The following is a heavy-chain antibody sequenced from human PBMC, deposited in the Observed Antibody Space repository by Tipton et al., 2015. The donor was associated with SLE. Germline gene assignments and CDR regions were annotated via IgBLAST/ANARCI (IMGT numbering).Heavy chain of an antibody. V-gene: IGHV4-59*01. Sequence: TLSLTCTVSGGSISSYYWSWIRQPPGKGLEWIGHIYYSGSTNYNPSLKSRVTISVDTSKNQFSLKLSSVTAADTAVYYCARGGRILVATDWGQGTLVTVSS. J-gene: IGHJ4*02. D-gene: IGHD6-25*01. CDR1: GGSISSYY. CDR3: ARGGRILVATD. CDR2: IYYSGST.